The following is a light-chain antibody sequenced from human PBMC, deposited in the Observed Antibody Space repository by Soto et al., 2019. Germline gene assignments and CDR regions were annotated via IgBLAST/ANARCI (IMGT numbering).Light chain of an antibody. Sequence: EIVLTQSPGTLSLSPGEIATLSCRASQSVSSSYLAWYQQKPGQAPRLLIYGASSRATGIPDRFSGSGSGTDFTLTISRLEPEDFAVYYCQQYGSSPLFTFXPGTKVDIK. CDR3: QQYGSSPLFT. V-gene: IGKV3-20*01. J-gene: IGKJ3*01. CDR2: GAS. CDR1: QSVSSSY.